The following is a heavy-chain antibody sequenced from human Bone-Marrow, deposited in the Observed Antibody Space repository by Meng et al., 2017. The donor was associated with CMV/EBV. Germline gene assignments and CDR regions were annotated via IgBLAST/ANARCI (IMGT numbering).Heavy chain of an antibody. J-gene: IGHJ4*02. V-gene: IGHV3-30-3*02. CDR1: GFPVSIYA. Sequence: QVQLVKSGGGVVQPVRSLRLSFEASGFPVSIYAMHWVCQAPGKGLEWVAVISYDGSNKYYADSVKGRFTISRDNAKNSLYLQMNSLRAEDTAVYYCAGQTMAVDYWGQGTLVTVSS. CDR2: ISYDGSNK. CDR3: AGQTMAVDY. D-gene: IGHD4/OR15-4a*01.